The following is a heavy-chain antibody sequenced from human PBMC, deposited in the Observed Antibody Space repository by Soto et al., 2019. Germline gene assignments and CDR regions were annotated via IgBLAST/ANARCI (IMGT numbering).Heavy chain of an antibody. D-gene: IGHD2-21*01. CDR2: IYHSGST. Sequence: PSETLCLTCAVSGGSNRSRGYSWSWIRQPPGKGLEWIGYIYHSGSTYYNPSLKSRVTISVDRSKNQFSLMLFSVTAADTAVYYCARIPGPWGQGTLVTVSS. V-gene: IGHV4-30-2*01. J-gene: IGHJ5*02. CDR1: GGSNRSRGYS. CDR3: ARIPGP.